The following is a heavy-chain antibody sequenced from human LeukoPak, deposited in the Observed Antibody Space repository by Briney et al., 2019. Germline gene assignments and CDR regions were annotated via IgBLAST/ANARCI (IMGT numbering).Heavy chain of an antibody. V-gene: IGHV4-59*08. Sequence: PSETLSLTCTVSGGSISSYYWSWIRQPPGKGLEWIGYIYYSGSTNYNPSLRSRVTISVDTSKNQFSLKLSSVTAADTAVYYCARHTHSSGWYKDYWGQGTLVTVSS. J-gene: IGHJ4*02. D-gene: IGHD6-19*01. CDR2: IYYSGST. CDR3: ARHTHSSGWYKDY. CDR1: GGSISSYY.